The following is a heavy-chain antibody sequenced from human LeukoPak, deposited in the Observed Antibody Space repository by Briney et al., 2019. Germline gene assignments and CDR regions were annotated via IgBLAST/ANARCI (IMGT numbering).Heavy chain of an antibody. CDR3: AREGGTMVVVVIYYFDY. Sequence: SGRSLRLSCVASGFTFSSYAMHWVRQAPGKGLEWVAVISYDGSNKYYADSVKGRFTISRDNSKNTLYLQMNSLRAEDTAVYYCAREGGTMVVVVIYYFDYWGQGTLVTVSS. CDR1: GFTFSSYA. D-gene: IGHD3-22*01. CDR2: ISYDGSNK. V-gene: IGHV3-30*01. J-gene: IGHJ4*02.